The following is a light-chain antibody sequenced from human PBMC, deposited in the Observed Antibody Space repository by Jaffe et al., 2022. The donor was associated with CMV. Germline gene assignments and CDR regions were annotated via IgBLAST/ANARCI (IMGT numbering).Light chain of an antibody. CDR3: QQYDTWPS. CDR2: GAS. Sequence: EIVMTQSPATLSVSPGERVTLSCRASQSVNRNLVWYQQKPGQAPRLLIYGASTRATDIPARFSGSGSGTEFSLTISSLQSEDFAVYYCQQYDTWPSFGGGTKVEIK. CDR1: QSVNRN. V-gene: IGKV3-15*01. J-gene: IGKJ4*01.